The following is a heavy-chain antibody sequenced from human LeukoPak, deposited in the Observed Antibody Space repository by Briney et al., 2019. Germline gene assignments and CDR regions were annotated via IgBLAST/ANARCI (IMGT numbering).Heavy chain of an antibody. CDR3: ARYPSGSYSGGFDY. CDR1: GGSISSYY. D-gene: IGHD1-26*01. V-gene: IGHV4-59*01. J-gene: IGHJ4*02. Sequence: SETLSLTCTVSGGSISSYYWSWIRQPPGKGLEWIGYIYYSGSTNYNPSLKSRVTISVDTSKNQFSLKLSSVTAADTAVYCCARYPSGSYSGGFDYWGQGTLVTVSS. CDR2: IYYSGST.